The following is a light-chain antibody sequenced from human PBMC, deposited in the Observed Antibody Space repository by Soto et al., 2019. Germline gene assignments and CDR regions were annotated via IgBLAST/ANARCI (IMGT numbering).Light chain of an antibody. CDR2: AAS. CDR1: QGISSY. Sequence: AIRMTQSPSSFSASTGDRVTITCRASQGISSYLAWYQQEPGKAPRLLIYAASTLQSGVPSRFSGSGSGTDFTLTISCLQSADFATYFCHQYYSYPHTFGQGTNLEI. CDR3: HQYYSYPHT. V-gene: IGKV1-8*01. J-gene: IGKJ2*01.